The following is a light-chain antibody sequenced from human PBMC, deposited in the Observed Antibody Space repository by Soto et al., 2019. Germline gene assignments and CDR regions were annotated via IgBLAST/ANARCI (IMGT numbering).Light chain of an antibody. CDR1: QSVSSY. J-gene: IGKJ3*01. CDR3: QPRSNWPPFT. CDR2: DAS. Sequence: EIVLTQSPATLSLSPGERATLSCRASQSVSSYLAWYQQKPGQAPRLLIYDASNRATGSPARFSGSGSGTDFTLTISSLEPEDFAVYYCQPRSNWPPFTFGPGTKVDIK. V-gene: IGKV3-11*01.